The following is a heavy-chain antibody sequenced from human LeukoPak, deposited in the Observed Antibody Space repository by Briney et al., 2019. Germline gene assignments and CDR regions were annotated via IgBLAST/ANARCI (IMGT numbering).Heavy chain of an antibody. Sequence: SETLSLTCSVSDYSISSGYYWGWIRQPPGKGLEWIGSIYHSGSTYYNPSLKSRVTISVDTSKNQFSLKLSSVTAADTAVYYCARQRVGGYYYYYYMDVWGKGTTVTISS. V-gene: IGHV4-38-2*02. CDR3: ARQRVGGYYYYYYMDV. D-gene: IGHD2-15*01. J-gene: IGHJ6*03. CDR1: DYSISSGYY. CDR2: IYHSGST.